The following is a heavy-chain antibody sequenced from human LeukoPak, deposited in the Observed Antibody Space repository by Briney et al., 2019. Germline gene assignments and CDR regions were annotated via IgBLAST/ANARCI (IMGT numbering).Heavy chain of an antibody. D-gene: IGHD3-10*01. Sequence: SETLSLTCTVSGGSISSGSYYWSWIRQPAGKGLEWIGRIYTSGSTNYNPSLKSRVTISVDTSKNQFSLKLSCVTAADTAVYYCARGLLWFGELFPNWFDPWGQGTLVTVSS. CDR3: ARGLLWFGELFPNWFDP. J-gene: IGHJ5*02. CDR2: IYTSGST. V-gene: IGHV4-61*02. CDR1: GGSISSGSYY.